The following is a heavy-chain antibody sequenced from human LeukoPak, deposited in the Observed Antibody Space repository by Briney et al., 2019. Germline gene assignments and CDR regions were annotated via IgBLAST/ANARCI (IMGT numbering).Heavy chain of an antibody. CDR1: GFTFSSYA. V-gene: IGHV3-30-3*01. Sequence: PGGSLRLSCAASGFTFSSYAMHWVRQAPGKGLEWVAVISYDGSNKYYADSVKGRFTISRDDSKNTLYLQMNSLRAEDTAVYYRARVASSGWSGNDYWGQGTLVTVSS. J-gene: IGHJ4*02. CDR2: ISYDGSNK. CDR3: ARVASSGWSGNDY. D-gene: IGHD6-19*01.